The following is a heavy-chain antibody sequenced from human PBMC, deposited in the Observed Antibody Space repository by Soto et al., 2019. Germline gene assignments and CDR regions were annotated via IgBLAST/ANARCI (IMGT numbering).Heavy chain of an antibody. D-gene: IGHD1-26*01. J-gene: IGHJ6*02. Sequence: ASVKVSCKASGFSFIAYVVHWVRQTPGQRLEWMGYMNVADGYTYYSPRFQGRVTFVMDTSANTAYMDLRSLRSEDTAVYYCARDVIVDWVGLDVWGQGTTVTSP. CDR1: GFSFIAYV. CDR3: ARDVIVDWVGLDV. CDR2: MNVADGYT. V-gene: IGHV1-3*01.